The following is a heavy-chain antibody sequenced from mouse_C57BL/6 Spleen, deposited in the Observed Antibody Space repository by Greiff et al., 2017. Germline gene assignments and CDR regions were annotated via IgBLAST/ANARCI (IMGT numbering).Heavy chain of an antibody. Sequence: EVQLQQSGAELVRPGASVKLSCTASGFNIKDDYMHWVKQRPEQGLEWIGWIDPENGDTEYASKFQGKATITADTSSNTAYLQLSSLTSEDTAVYYCTTVYYSNPWFAYWGQGTLVTVSA. J-gene: IGHJ3*01. D-gene: IGHD2-5*01. CDR3: TTVYYSNPWFAY. V-gene: IGHV14-4*01. CDR2: IDPENGDT. CDR1: GFNIKDDY.